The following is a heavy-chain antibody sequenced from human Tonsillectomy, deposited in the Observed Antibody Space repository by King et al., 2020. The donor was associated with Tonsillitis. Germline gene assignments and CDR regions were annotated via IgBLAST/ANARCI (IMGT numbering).Heavy chain of an antibody. D-gene: IGHD4-23*01. CDR1: GITFSSYA. CDR3: VKDSATMVTDDAFDI. J-gene: IGHJ3*02. Sequence: VPLVESGGGLVQPGGSLRLSCSASGITFSSYAMHWVRQAPGKGLEYVSAISSNGAGTYYADSVKGRFTISRDNSKNTLYLQMSSLRAEDTAVYYCVKDSATMVTDDAFDIWGQGTMVTVSS. V-gene: IGHV3-64D*06. CDR2: ISSNGAGT.